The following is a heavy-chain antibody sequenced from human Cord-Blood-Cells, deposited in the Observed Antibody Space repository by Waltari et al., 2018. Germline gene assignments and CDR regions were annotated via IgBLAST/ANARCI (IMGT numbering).Heavy chain of an antibody. CDR2: INHSGST. V-gene: IGHV4-34*01. D-gene: IGHD2-15*01. Sequence: QVQLQQWGAGLLKPSETLSLTCAVYGRSFSGYYWSWIRQRPGKGLGWIGEINHSGSTNYYPSLKSSVTISVDTSKNQFSLKLSAVTAADTAVYYCAREVDFDAFDIWGQGTMVTVSS. J-gene: IGHJ3*02. CDR3: AREVDFDAFDI. CDR1: GRSFSGYY.